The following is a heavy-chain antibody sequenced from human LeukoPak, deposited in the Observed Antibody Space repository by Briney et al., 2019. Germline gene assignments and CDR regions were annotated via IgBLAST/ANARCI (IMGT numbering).Heavy chain of an antibody. J-gene: IGHJ4*02. CDR1: GFTFSNYW. CDR2: INSDGSSR. CDR3: ASASSHRIAAGGDY. Sequence: LPGGSLRLSCAASGFTFSNYWMHWVRHAPGKGLVWVSRINSDGSSRNYADSVKGRFTISRDNAKNTLYLQMNSLRAEDTAVHYCASASSHRIAAGGDYWGQGTLVTVSS. V-gene: IGHV3-74*01. D-gene: IGHD6-13*01.